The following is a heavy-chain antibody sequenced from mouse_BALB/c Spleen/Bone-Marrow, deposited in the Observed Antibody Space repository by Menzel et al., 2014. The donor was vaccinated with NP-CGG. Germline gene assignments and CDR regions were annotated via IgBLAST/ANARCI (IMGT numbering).Heavy chain of an antibody. CDR2: INPYNGDT. CDR1: GYSFTGYF. Sequence: VQLKHSGPELVKPGASAKISCKASGYSFTGYFMNWVMQSHGKSLEWIGRINPYNGDTFYNQKFKGKATLTVDKSSSTAHMELRSLASEDSAVYYCARSGYYGSSYFDYWGQGTTLTVSS. V-gene: IGHV1-20*02. J-gene: IGHJ2*01. CDR3: ARSGYYGSSYFDY. D-gene: IGHD1-1*01.